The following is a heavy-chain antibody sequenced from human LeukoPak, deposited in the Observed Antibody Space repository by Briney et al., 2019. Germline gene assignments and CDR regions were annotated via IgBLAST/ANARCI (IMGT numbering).Heavy chain of an antibody. V-gene: IGHV3-66*02. CDR1: GFTVSTNY. J-gene: IGHJ5*02. Sequence: GGSLRLSCTASGFTVSTNYMSWVRQAPGKGLEWVSVIYSGGSSTYYADSVKGRFTISRDDSKNTVYLQMNSLRAEDTAVYYCARQTRGYYYGSGSQPFDPWGQGTLVTVSS. D-gene: IGHD3-10*01. CDR3: ARQTRGYYYGSGSQPFDP. CDR2: IYSGGSST.